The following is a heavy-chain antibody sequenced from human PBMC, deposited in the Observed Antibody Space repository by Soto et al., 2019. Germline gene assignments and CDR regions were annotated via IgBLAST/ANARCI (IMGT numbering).Heavy chain of an antibody. CDR2: ISYDGSNK. V-gene: IGHV3-30*03. J-gene: IGHJ4*02. CDR3: ARAKRSNYDYIWGSYRYGYFDY. Sequence: PGGSLRLSCAASGFTFSSYGMHWVRQAPGKGLEWVAVISYDGSNKYYADSVKGRFTISRDNSKNTLYLQMNSLRAEDTAVYYCARAKRSNYDYIWGSYRYGYFDYWGQGTLVTVSS. CDR1: GFTFSSYG. D-gene: IGHD3-16*02.